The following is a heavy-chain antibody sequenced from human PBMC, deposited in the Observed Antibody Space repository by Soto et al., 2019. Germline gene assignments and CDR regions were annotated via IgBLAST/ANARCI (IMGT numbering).Heavy chain of an antibody. CDR1: VYTFTTYG. CDR2: INGYNGNA. V-gene: IGHV1-18*01. Sequence: QVQLVQSGAEVKKPGASVTVSCKASVYTFTTYGVSWVRPSPGQGLEWLWWINGYNGNAKYAENLQGRVSMTTDTSTSTAYMALRILRSDDTPAYYLARMGDVPYYYYGMDVWCQGTTATVSS. CDR3: ARMGDVPYYYYGMDV. D-gene: IGHD3-16*01. J-gene: IGHJ6*02.